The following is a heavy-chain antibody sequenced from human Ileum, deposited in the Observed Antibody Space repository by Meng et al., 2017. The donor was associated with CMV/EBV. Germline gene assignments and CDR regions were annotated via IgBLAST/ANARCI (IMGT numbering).Heavy chain of an antibody. CDR2: TPYDGSNT. J-gene: IGHJ6*02. D-gene: IGHD6-19*01. CDR3: ARVWGGVAGRGDV. CDR1: GFSFSSHA. Sequence: GGSLRLSCAASGFSFSSHAMHWVRQAPGKGLEWLAGTPYDGSNTYYADSVRGRFTISRDNSKNTLYLQMSSLRAEDTAVYYCARVWGGVAGRGDVWGQGTTVTVSS. V-gene: IGHV3-30*04.